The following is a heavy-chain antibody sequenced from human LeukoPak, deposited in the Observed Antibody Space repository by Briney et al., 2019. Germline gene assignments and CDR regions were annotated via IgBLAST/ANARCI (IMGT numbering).Heavy chain of an antibody. CDR2: ISYDGSNK. CDR3: AKAPWRWIPTYYGYFSL. CDR1: GFTFSSYA. V-gene: IGHV3-30*04. J-gene: IGHJ4*02. Sequence: PGGSLRLSCAASGFTFSSYAMHWVRQAPGKGLEWVAVISYDGSNKYYADSVKGRFTISRDNSKNTLYLQMNSLRAEDTAVYYCAKAPWRWIPTYYGYFSLWGQGTLVTVSS. D-gene: IGHD3-10*01.